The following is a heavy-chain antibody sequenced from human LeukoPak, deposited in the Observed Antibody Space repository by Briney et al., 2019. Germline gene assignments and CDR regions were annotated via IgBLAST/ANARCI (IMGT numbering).Heavy chain of an antibody. CDR1: GLTFSSYG. CDR3: AKPCRSGLSPFDAFDI. D-gene: IGHD6-19*01. V-gene: IGHV3-33*06. CDR2: IWYDGSDK. J-gene: IGHJ3*02. Sequence: GGSLRLSCAASGLTFSSYGMHWVRQAPGTGLEWVALIWYDGSDKYYADSVKGRFTISRDNSKNTLYLQMNSLRAEDTAVYYCAKPCRSGLSPFDAFDIWGQGTMVTVSS.